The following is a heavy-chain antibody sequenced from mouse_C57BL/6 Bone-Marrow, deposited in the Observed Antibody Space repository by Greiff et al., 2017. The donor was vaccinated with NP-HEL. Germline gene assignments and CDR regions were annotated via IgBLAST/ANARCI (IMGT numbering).Heavy chain of an antibody. CDR2: ISYDGSN. J-gene: IGHJ4*01. V-gene: IGHV3-6*01. Sequence: EVQLQESGPGLVKPSQSLSLTCSVTGYSITSGYYWNWIRQFPGNKLEWMGYISYDGSNNYNPSLKNRISIPRDTSKNQFFLKLNSVTTEDTATYYCARDRSTVAYYYAMDYWGQGTSVTVSS. CDR3: ARDRSTVAYYYAMDY. CDR1: GYSITSGYY. D-gene: IGHD1-1*01.